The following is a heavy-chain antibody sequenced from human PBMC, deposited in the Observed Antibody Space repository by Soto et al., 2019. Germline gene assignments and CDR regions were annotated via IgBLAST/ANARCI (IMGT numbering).Heavy chain of an antibody. CDR1: GFTFSSYS. D-gene: IGHD6-19*01. J-gene: IGHJ6*02. Sequence: GGSLRLSCAASGFTFSSYSMNWVRQAPGKGLEWVSSISSSSSYIYYADSVKGRFTISRDNAKNSLYLQMNSLRAEDTAVYYCARVDPGLGPYYYYGMDVWGQGXTVTVSS. CDR3: ARVDPGLGPYYYYGMDV. V-gene: IGHV3-21*01. CDR2: ISSSSSYI.